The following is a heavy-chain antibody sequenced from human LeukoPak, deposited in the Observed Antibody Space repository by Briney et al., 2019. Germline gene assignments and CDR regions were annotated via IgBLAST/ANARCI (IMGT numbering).Heavy chain of an antibody. CDR3: ARLPTVLPRRAARYFDY. Sequence: PSETLSLTCAVSGGSFSGYYWSGIRHPPGKGLEWSGEINHSGSTNYNPSPKSRVTISVDTSKNQFSLKLSSVTAADTAVYYCARLPTVLPRRAARYFDYWGQGTLVTVSS. D-gene: IGHD4-17*01. J-gene: IGHJ4*02. CDR2: INHSGST. CDR1: GGSFSGYY. V-gene: IGHV4-34*01.